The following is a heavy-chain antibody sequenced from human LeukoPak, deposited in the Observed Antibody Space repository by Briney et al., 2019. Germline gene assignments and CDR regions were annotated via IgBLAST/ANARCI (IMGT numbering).Heavy chain of an antibody. V-gene: IGHV1-18*01. J-gene: IGHJ4*02. CDR1: GYTFTSYG. CDR3: ARDTYYYDSSGYYARIDY. Sequence: ASVKVSCKASGYTFTSYGISWVRQAPGQGLEWMGWISAYNGNTNYAQKFQGRVTMTTDTSTSTAYMELRSLRSDDTAVYYCARDTYYYDSSGYYARIDYWGQGTLVTVSS. CDR2: ISAYNGNT. D-gene: IGHD3-22*01.